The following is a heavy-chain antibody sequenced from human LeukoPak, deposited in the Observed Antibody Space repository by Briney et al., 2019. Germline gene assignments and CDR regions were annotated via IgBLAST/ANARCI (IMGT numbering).Heavy chain of an antibody. CDR2: ISSSGSTI. Sequence: GGSLRLSCAASGFTFISYEMNGVRQAPGKGLEWVSYISSSGSTIYYADSVKGRFTISRDNAKNSLYLQMNSLRAEDAAVYYCASPSDYFDYWGQGTLVTVSS. D-gene: IGHD2-2*01. CDR1: GFTFISYE. CDR3: ASPSDYFDY. J-gene: IGHJ4*02. V-gene: IGHV3-48*03.